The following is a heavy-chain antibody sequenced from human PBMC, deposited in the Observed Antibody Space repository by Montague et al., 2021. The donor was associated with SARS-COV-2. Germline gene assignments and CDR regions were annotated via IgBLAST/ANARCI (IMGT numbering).Heavy chain of an antibody. CDR2: ISDSGST. CDR3: ARGCLSYFGAGSHCYGMDV. Sequence: SETLSLTCSVSGTSITSYYWNWIRQPPGKGLEWIGYISDSGSTNXSPSLKSRVTMPVDTSKNQMSLKLTSVTAADTAVYYCARGCLSYFGAGSHCYGMDVWGQGTTVTVSS. V-gene: IGHV4-59*01. CDR1: GTSITSYY. D-gene: IGHD3-10*01. J-gene: IGHJ6*02.